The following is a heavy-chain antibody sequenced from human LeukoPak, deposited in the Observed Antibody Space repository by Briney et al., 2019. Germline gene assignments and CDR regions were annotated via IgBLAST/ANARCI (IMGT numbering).Heavy chain of an antibody. D-gene: IGHD3-22*01. Sequence: GGSLRLSCAASGFTFSSYGMSWVRRAPGKGLEWVSALSGSGGSTYYADSVKGRFTISRDNSKNTLYLQMNSLRAEDTAVYYCAKVGYYNDSSGYYLDYFDYWGQGTLVTVSS. V-gene: IGHV3-23*01. CDR3: AKVGYYNDSSGYYLDYFDY. CDR1: GFTFSSYG. J-gene: IGHJ4*02. CDR2: LSGSGGST.